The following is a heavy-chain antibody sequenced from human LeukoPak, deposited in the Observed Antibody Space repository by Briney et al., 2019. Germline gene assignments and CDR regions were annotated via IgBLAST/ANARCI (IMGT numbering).Heavy chain of an antibody. J-gene: IGHJ3*02. CDR3: ARVGSPSMDDAFDI. V-gene: IGHV1-69*04. CDR2: IIPILGIA. D-gene: IGHD3-10*01. CDR1: GGTFSSYA. Sequence: SVKVSCKASGGTFSSYAISWVRQAPGQGLEWMGRIIPILGIANYAQKFQGRVTITADKSTSTAYMELSSLRSEDTAVYYCARVGSPSMDDAFDIWGQGTMVTVSS.